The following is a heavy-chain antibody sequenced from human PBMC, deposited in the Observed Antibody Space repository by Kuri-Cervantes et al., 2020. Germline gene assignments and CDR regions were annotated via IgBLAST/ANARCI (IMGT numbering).Heavy chain of an antibody. CDR1: GFTFSSYS. CDR2: ISSSSSTI. CDR3: ARDPYYHDIEATVKNDDY. J-gene: IGHJ4*02. V-gene: IGHV3-48*02. D-gene: IGHD5-12*01. Sequence: LSLTCAASGFTFSSYSMNWVRQAPGKGLEWVSYISSSSSTIYYADSVKGRFTISRDNAKNSLYLQMNSLRDEDTAVYYCARDPYYHDIEATVKNDDYWGQGTLVTVSS.